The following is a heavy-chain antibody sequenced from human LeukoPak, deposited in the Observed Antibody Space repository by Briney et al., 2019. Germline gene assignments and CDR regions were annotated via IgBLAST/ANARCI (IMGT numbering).Heavy chain of an antibody. CDR2: ISSISRTI. J-gene: IGHJ3*02. Sequence: GGSLRLSCAASGFTFSDYYMSWIRQAPGKGLEWVSYISSISRTIFYADSVKGRFTISRDNAKNSLYLQMNSLRAEDTAVYYCARVRGEDSGSLIHLDAFDIWGQGTMVTVSS. D-gene: IGHD6-6*01. CDR3: ARVRGEDSGSLIHLDAFDI. CDR1: GFTFSDYY. V-gene: IGHV3-11*04.